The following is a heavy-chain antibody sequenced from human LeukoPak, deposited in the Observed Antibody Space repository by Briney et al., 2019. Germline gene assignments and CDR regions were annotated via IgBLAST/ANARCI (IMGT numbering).Heavy chain of an antibody. CDR3: VKGHLVWELGDYFDY. Sequence: PGRSLRLSCAASGFTFNNYGMHWVRQAPGKGLEWVAVISYDGYNQYYADSAKGRFTISRDNSKNTLYLQMSSLRAEDTAVYYCVKGHLVWELGDYFDYWGQGTLVTVSS. D-gene: IGHD1-26*01. CDR2: ISYDGYNQ. CDR1: GFTFNNYG. J-gene: IGHJ4*02. V-gene: IGHV3-30*18.